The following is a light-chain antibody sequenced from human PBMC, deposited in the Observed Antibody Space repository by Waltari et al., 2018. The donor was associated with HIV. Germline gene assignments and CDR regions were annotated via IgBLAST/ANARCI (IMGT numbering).Light chain of an antibody. CDR2: ENN. V-gene: IGLV6-57*01. J-gene: IGLJ3*02. CDR3: QSYDGNDWV. Sequence: NAILTQPRSVSEAPGKTLTISCTRSSGSIASNFVPWYQQRPGSSPSTVILENNQRPSGVPGRFSGSIDSSSNSASLTISGLKTEDEADYYCQSYDGNDWVFGGGTKLTVL. CDR1: SGSIASNF.